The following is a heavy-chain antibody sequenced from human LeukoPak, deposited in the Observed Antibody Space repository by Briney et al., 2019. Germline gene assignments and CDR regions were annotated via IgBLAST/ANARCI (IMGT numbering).Heavy chain of an antibody. CDR3: ARGGSRSYTSSTLDY. D-gene: IGHD6-6*01. CDR1: GGPFSGYY. Sequence: PSGTLSLTCAVYGGPFSGYYWSWIRQPPGKGLEWIGEINHSGSTNYNPSLKSRVTISIDTSKNRFSLKVSSVIAADTAMYYCARGGSRSYTSSTLDYWGQGTLVTVSS. V-gene: IGHV4-34*01. CDR2: INHSGST. J-gene: IGHJ4*02.